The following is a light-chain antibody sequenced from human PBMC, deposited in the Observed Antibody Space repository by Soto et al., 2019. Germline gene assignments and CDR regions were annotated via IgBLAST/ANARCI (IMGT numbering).Light chain of an antibody. J-gene: IGKJ4*01. Sequence: EIVMTQSPATLSVSPGERVTLSCRASQSVSGNLAWYQQKPGQAPRLLIYGASTRATGFPARFSGSGSVTEFTLTISSLQSEDFAVYYCQQYNNWLFTFGGGTRVEIK. CDR1: QSVSGN. V-gene: IGKV3-15*01. CDR3: QQYNNWLFT. CDR2: GAS.